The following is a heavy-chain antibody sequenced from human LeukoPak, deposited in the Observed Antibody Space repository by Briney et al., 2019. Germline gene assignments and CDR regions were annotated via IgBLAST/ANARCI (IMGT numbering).Heavy chain of an antibody. J-gene: IGHJ4*02. Sequence: GGSLRHSCVASGLNFDDSAMHWVRQAPGKGLEWVSLISADGGSTFSVDSVKGRFSISRDNSKNSLYLQMNSLRSEDTAMYYCAKESGKFDYWGQGTLVAVSS. CDR2: ISADGGST. V-gene: IGHV3-43*02. CDR1: GLNFDDSA. CDR3: AKESGKFDY.